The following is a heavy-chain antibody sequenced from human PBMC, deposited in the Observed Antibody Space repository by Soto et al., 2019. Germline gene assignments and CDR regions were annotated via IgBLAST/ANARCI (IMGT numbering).Heavy chain of an antibody. J-gene: IGHJ4*02. D-gene: IGHD5-18*01. CDR3: ARSARGFSYGKIDS. CDR2: ITTSSSNT. CDR1: GFSFSTYS. V-gene: IGHV3-21*01. Sequence: GGSLRLSCAASGFSFSTYSMNWVRQAPGKGLEWVSSITTSSSNTYYADSLKGRFTLSRDNAKNSLYLQMSNLRAEDTAVYYCARSARGFSYGKIDSWGQGTLVTVSS.